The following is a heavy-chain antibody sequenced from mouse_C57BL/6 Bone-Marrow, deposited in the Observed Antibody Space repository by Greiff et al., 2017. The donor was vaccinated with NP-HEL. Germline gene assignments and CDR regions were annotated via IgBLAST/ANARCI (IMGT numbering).Heavy chain of an antibody. CDR2: IDPENGDT. D-gene: IGHD1-1*01. CDR3: TTHYDTPYYYAMDY. J-gene: IGHJ4*01. V-gene: IGHV14-4*01. Sequence: VQLQQSGAELVRPGASVKLSCTASGFNIKDDYMHWVKQRPEQGLEWIGWIDPENGDTEYASKFQGKATITADTSSNTAYLQLSSLTSEDTAVYYGTTHYDTPYYYAMDYWGRGTSVTVSA. CDR1: GFNIKDDY.